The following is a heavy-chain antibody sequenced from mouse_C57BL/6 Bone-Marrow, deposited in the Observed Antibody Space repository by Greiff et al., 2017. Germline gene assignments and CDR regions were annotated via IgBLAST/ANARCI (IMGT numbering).Heavy chain of an antibody. J-gene: IGHJ4*01. V-gene: IGHV5-16*01. CDR1: GFTFSDYY. Sequence: EVKLVESEGGLVQPGSSMKLSCTASGFTFSDYYMAWVRQVPEKGLEWVANINYDGSSTYYLDSLKSRFIISRDNAKNILYLQMSSLKSEDTATYYCARDRGYGSSYDAMDYWGQGTSVTVSS. CDR2: INYDGSST. CDR3: ARDRGYGSSYDAMDY. D-gene: IGHD1-1*01.